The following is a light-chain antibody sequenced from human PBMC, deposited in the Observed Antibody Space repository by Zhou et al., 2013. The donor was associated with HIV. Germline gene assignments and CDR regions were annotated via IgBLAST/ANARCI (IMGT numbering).Light chain of an antibody. J-gene: IGKJ4*01. CDR1: QSIDGY. CDR2: TAS. Sequence: DIQMTQSPSSLSASVGDRVTISCRASQSIDGYLNWYQQRPGKAPKLLIYTASNLQSGVPSRFSGSGYGTDFTLTISSLQPEDFANYYCQQSYTTPETFGG. CDR3: QQSYTTPET. V-gene: IGKV1-39*01.